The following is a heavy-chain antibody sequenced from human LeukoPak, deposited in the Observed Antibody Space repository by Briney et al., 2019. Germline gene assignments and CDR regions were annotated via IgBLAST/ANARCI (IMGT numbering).Heavy chain of an antibody. V-gene: IGHV1-2*02. Sequence: ASVKVSYKASGYTFTGYYIHWVRQAPGQGLEWMGWINPNTGGTNYAQRFQGRVTMTRGTSVSTAYMELSSLTSDDTAVYYCARGVSAPLGRWFDPWGQGTLVTVSS. CDR1: GYTFTGYY. D-gene: IGHD3-16*01. CDR2: INPNTGGT. CDR3: ARGVSAPLGRWFDP. J-gene: IGHJ5*02.